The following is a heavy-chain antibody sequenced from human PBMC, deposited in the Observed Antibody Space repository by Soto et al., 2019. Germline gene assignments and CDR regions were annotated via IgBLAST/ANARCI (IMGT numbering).Heavy chain of an antibody. CDR2: IYTSGST. J-gene: IGHJ5*02. Sequence: QVQLQESGPGLVKPSETLSLTCTVSGGSISSYYWSWIRQPAGKGLEWIGRIYTSGSTHYNPSLKSRVTMSGDTSKNQCSLKLSSVTAADTAVYYCARAGYCSSTSCYREVFDPGGQGTLVTVSS. CDR1: GGSISSYY. V-gene: IGHV4-4*07. D-gene: IGHD2-2*02. CDR3: ARAGYCSSTSCYREVFDP.